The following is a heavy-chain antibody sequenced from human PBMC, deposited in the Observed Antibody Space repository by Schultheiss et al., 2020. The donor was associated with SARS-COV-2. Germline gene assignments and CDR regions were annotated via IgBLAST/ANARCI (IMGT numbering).Heavy chain of an antibody. D-gene: IGHD6-13*01. CDR2: VTGNGGST. CDR3: VREFPVAAGSYYGMDV. CDR1: GFTFNNYA. V-gene: IGHV3-23*01. Sequence: GGSLRLSCAASGFTFNNYAMAWVRQAPGKGLQWVSAVTGNGGSTFYADSVQGRFTVSRDNSKNTLYLQMNSLRSEDTAVYYCVREFPVAAGSYYGMDVWGQGTAVTVSS. J-gene: IGHJ6*02.